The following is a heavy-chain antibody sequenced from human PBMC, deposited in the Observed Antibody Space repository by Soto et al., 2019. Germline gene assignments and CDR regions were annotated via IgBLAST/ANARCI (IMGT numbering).Heavy chain of an antibody. Sequence: SETLSLTCTVSGGSISSGGYYWSWIRQHPGKGLEWIGYIYYSGSTYYNPSLKSRVTISVDTSKNQFSLKLSSVTAADTAVYYCARVRAQNYFDYWGQGTLVTVSS. J-gene: IGHJ4*02. CDR1: GGSISSGGYY. CDR3: ARVRAQNYFDY. CDR2: IYYSGST. V-gene: IGHV4-31*03.